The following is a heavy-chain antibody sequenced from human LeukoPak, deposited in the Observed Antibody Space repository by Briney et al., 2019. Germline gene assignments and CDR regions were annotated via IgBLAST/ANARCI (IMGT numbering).Heavy chain of an antibody. V-gene: IGHV3-48*03. D-gene: IGHD5-12*01. CDR1: GFIFSSYE. CDR2: ISSSGSTI. Sequence: GGSLRLSCAASGFIFSSYEMNWVRQAPGEGLEWVSYISSSGSTIYYADSVKGRFTISRDNAKNSLYLQMNSLRAEDAAVYYGASDVSGYDFGYWGQGTLVTVSS. J-gene: IGHJ4*02. CDR3: ASDVSGYDFGY.